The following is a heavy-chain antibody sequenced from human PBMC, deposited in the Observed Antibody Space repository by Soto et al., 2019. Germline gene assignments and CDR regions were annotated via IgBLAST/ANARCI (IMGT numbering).Heavy chain of an antibody. CDR2: ISSCSRYI. J-gene: IGHJ4*02. Sequence: EVQLVESGGGLVKPGGSLRLSCAASGFTFSSYTMNWVRQAPGQGLEWVSPISSCSRYIYYADSVKGRFTISRDNSKNSLYLHLNSQTAADTAVYYCARLASSIDYWGQGTLVTVSS. V-gene: IGHV3-21*04. CDR1: GFTFSSYT. D-gene: IGHD2-2*01. CDR3: ARLASSIDY.